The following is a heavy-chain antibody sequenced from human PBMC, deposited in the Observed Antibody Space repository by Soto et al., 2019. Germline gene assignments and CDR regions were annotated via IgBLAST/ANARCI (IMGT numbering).Heavy chain of an antibody. Sequence: QVQLVESGGGVVQPGRSLRLSCAASGFTFSSYGMHWVRQAPGKWLEWVAVISYDGSNKYYADSVKGRFTISRDNSKNTLYLQMNSLRAEDTAVYYCAKEGCSGGSCYYYGMDVWGQGTTVTVSS. D-gene: IGHD2-15*01. CDR3: AKEGCSGGSCYYYGMDV. V-gene: IGHV3-30*18. CDR2: ISYDGSNK. J-gene: IGHJ6*02. CDR1: GFTFSSYG.